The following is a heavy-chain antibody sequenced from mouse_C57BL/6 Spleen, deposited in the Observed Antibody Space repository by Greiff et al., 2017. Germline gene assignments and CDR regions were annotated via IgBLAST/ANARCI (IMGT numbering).Heavy chain of an antibody. Sequence: EVKVVESGGGLVKPGGSLKLSCAASGFTFSDYGMHWVRQAPEKGLEWVAYISSGSSTIYYADTVKGRFTISRDNAKNTLFLQMTSLRSEDTAMYYCAGGSYYSNYFDYWGQGTTLTVSS. CDR3: AGGSYYSNYFDY. V-gene: IGHV5-17*01. J-gene: IGHJ2*01. CDR2: ISSGSSTI. D-gene: IGHD2-5*01. CDR1: GFTFSDYG.